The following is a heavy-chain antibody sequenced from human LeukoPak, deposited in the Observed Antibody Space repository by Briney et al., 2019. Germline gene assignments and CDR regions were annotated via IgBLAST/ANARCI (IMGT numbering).Heavy chain of an antibody. CDR3: ARLDILVPRAVEWFDP. Sequence: SETLSLTCTVSGDSISGKYWSWIRRPAGKGLDWLGRIYSSGTTDYSPSLMSRVTMSLDTSKNHIPLRLRSVTAADTAVYYCARLDILVPRAVEWFDPWGQGTVVTVSS. CDR1: GDSISGKY. V-gene: IGHV4-4*07. D-gene: IGHD2-2*01. CDR2: IYSSGTT. J-gene: IGHJ5*01.